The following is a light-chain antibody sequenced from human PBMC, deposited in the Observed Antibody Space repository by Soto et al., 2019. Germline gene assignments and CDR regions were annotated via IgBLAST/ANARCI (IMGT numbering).Light chain of an antibody. J-gene: IGKJ5*01. CDR1: QSVSSS. CDR3: QQYNNWLIT. V-gene: IGKV3-15*01. Sequence: EIVMTQSPATLSVSPGERVTLSCRASQSVSSSLVWYQQKPGQAPRLLIYAASTRATGIPARFSGGGSGTEFTLTISSLQSEDFAVYYCQQYNNWLITFGQGTRLEIK. CDR2: AAS.